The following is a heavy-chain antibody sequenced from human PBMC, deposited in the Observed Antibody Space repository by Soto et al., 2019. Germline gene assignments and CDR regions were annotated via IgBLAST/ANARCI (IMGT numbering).Heavy chain of an antibody. J-gene: IGHJ6*02. Sequence: ASVKVSCKASGDSVSNDYLHWVRQAPGQGFEWLGLISPFGGATAYAQGFRGRVTVTMDKSSTTFYLELSSLRSDDTAVYYCAEDGGGKTGANFGRGVWVQGVTVTVS. CDR3: AEDGGGKTGANFGRGV. CDR2: ISPFGGAT. V-gene: IGHV1-46*01. CDR1: GDSVSNDY. D-gene: IGHD3-16*01.